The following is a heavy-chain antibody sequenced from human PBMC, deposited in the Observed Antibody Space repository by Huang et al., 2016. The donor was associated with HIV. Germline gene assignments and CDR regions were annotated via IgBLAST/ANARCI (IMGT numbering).Heavy chain of an antibody. J-gene: IGHJ4*02. CDR1: GFTFSSYS. D-gene: IGHD3-16*01. CDR2: ISYDGSNK. CDR3: ARDGWGAQGYFEY. V-gene: IGHV3-30*04. Sequence: QVQLGESGGGVVQPGRSLRLSCAASGFTFSSYSMHWVRQAPGKGLEWVALISYDGSNKYYADSVKGRFTISRDNSKNTLYLQMNSLRAEDTAVYHCARDGWGAQGYFEYWGQGTLVTVSS.